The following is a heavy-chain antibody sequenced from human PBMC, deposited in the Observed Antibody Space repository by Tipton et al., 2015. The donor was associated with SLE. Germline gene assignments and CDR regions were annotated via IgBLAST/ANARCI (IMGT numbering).Heavy chain of an antibody. CDR1: GGSISSYY. V-gene: IGHV4-59*12. CDR3: ARGLYDFWSGYYNWFDP. CDR2: IYYSGST. D-gene: IGHD3-3*01. Sequence: LSLTCTVSGGSISSYYWSWIRQPPGKGLEWIGYIYYSGSTNYNPSLKSRVTISVDTSKNQFSLKLSSVTAADTAVYYCARGLYDFWSGYYNWFDPWGQGTLVTVSS. J-gene: IGHJ5*02.